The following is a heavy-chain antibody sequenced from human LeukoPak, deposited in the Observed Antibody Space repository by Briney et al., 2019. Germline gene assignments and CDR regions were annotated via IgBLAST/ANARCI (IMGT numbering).Heavy chain of an antibody. CDR2: IYYSGST. Sequence: KPSETLSLTCTVSGGSISSYYWSWIRQPPGKGLEWIGYIYYSGSTYYNPSLKSRVTISVDTSKNQFSLKLSSVTAADTAVYYCARGHPPPLSSGYYYPYFDYWGQGTLVTVSS. J-gene: IGHJ4*02. CDR3: ARGHPPPLSSGYYYPYFDY. D-gene: IGHD3-22*01. V-gene: IGHV4-59*01. CDR1: GGSISSYY.